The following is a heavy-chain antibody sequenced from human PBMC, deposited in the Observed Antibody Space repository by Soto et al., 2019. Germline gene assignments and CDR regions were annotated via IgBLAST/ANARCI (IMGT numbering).Heavy chain of an antibody. J-gene: IGHJ4*02. V-gene: IGHV1-18*01. D-gene: IGHD1-1*01. CDR1: GYAFTTYG. CDR2: ISDHNGNT. CDR3: AIGRYVDY. Sequence: QVHLVQSGAEVKKPGASVKVSCKGSGYAFTTYGITCVRQAPGQGIEWMGWISDHNGNTNYAQKLQGRVTVTRDTATSTAYMELRSLRSDDAAVYYCAIGRYVDYCGQGALVTVSS.